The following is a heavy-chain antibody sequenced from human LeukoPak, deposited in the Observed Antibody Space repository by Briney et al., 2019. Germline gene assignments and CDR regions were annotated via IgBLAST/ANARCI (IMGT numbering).Heavy chain of an antibody. CDR1: GYTFTSYG. V-gene: IGHV1-18*01. CDR3: ARDHQLPLLGWFDP. CDR2: ISPYNANT. D-gene: IGHD2-2*01. Sequence: ASVKISCKASGYTFTSYGISWVRQAPGQGLEWMGWISPYNANTNYAQKLQGRVTMTRDTSISTAYMELTRLTSDDTAVYYCARDHQLPLLGWFDPWGQGTLVTVSS. J-gene: IGHJ5*02.